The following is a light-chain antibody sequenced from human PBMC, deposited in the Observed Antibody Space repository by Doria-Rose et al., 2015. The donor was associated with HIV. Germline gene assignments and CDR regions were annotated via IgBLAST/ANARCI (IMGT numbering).Light chain of an antibody. Sequence: LTQSPGTLSLSPGERATLSCRASQRFSSTYLAWYQQKPGQAPSLLIYDGSTSATGIPDRFSASGSGTDFTLTINRLEPEDFALYYCHQYGTSWTFGQGTKVEI. J-gene: IGKJ1*01. CDR3: HQYGTSWT. CDR2: DGS. CDR1: QRFSSTY. V-gene: IGKV3-20*01.